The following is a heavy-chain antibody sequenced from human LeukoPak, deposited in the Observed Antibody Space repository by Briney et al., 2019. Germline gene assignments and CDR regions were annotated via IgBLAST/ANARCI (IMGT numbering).Heavy chain of an antibody. CDR1: GGSISSSNW. V-gene: IGHV4-4*02. CDR2: IYHSGST. J-gene: IGHJ3*02. Sequence: SGTLSLTCAVSGGSISSSNWWSWVRQPPGKGLEWIGEIYHSGSTNYNPSLKSRVTISVDKSKNQFSLKLSSVTAADTAVYYCARTRFGELFGAFDIWGQGTMVTVSS. D-gene: IGHD3-10*01. CDR3: ARTRFGELFGAFDI.